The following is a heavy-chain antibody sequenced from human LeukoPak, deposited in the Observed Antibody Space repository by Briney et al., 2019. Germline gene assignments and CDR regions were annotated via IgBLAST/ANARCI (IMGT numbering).Heavy chain of an antibody. V-gene: IGHV5-10-1*01. CDR1: GYSFTGYW. Sequence: GESPKISCTGFGYSFTGYWINWVRQMPGKGLEGMGTIDPSDSYPNYSPSFQGHVTISADKSINTAYLQWSSLKASDTAMYYCARLGASPFGGLISTYYGMDVWGQGTTVTVSS. CDR3: ARLGASPFGGLISTYYGMDV. J-gene: IGHJ6*01. CDR2: IDPSDSYP. D-gene: IGHD3-16*02.